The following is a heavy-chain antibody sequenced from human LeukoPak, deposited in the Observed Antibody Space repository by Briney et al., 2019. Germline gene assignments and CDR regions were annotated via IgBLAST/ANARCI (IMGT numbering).Heavy chain of an antibody. J-gene: IGHJ4*02. CDR1: GGSISSSNW. Sequence: SETLSLTCAVSGGSISSSNWWSWVRQPPGKGLEWIGSIYYSGSTYYNPSLKSRVTISVDTSKNQFSLKLSSVTAADTAVYYCARLQYSNYVLYWGQGTLVTVSS. V-gene: IGHV4-39*01. D-gene: IGHD4-11*01. CDR2: IYYSGST. CDR3: ARLQYSNYVLY.